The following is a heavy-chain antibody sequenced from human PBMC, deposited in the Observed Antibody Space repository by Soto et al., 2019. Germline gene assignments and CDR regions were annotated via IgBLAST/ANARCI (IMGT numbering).Heavy chain of an antibody. CDR3: ARDVTVTSSFNWFDP. Sequence: SETLSLTCTVSGGSISSYYWGWIRQPPGKGLEWIGYIYYSGSTNYNPSLKSRVTISVDTSKNQFSLKLSSVTAADTAVYYCARDVTVTSSFNWFDPWGQGTLVTVSS. CDR1: GGSISSYY. J-gene: IGHJ5*02. V-gene: IGHV4-59*01. D-gene: IGHD4-4*01. CDR2: IYYSGST.